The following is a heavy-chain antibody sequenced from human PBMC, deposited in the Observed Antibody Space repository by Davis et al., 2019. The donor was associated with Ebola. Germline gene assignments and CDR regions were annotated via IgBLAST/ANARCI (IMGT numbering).Heavy chain of an antibody. J-gene: IGHJ6*02. V-gene: IGHV3-48*04. CDR2: IKSSGETT. D-gene: IGHD5-24*01. CDR3: ARFLMAKRLYYGMDV. CDR1: GFTFSSYS. Sequence: PGGSLRLSCAASGFTFSSYSMNWVRQAPGKGLERVSYIKSSGETTYYADSVKGRFTISRDNAKNSLYLQMNSLRAEDTAVYYCARFLMAKRLYYGMDVWGQGTTVTVSS.